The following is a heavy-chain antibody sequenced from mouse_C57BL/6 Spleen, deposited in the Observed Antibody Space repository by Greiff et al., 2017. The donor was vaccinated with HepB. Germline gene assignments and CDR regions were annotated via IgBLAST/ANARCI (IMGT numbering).Heavy chain of an antibody. J-gene: IGHJ1*03. CDR1: GFTFSSYA. CDR2: ISSGGDYI. CDR3: TRDYRYYGSRGWYFDV. Sequence: EVQVVESGEGLVKPGGSLKLSCAASGFTFSSYAMSWVRQTPEKRLEWVAYISSGGDYIYYADTVKGRFTISRDNARNTLYLQMSSLKSEDTAMYYCTRDYRYYGSRGWYFDVWGTGTTVTVSS. V-gene: IGHV5-9-1*02. D-gene: IGHD1-1*01.